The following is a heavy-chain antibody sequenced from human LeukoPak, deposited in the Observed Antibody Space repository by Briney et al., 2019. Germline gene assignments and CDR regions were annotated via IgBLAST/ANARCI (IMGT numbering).Heavy chain of an antibody. CDR1: GFTFSSYA. D-gene: IGHD6-19*01. CDR3: ARAVEQWLVLDY. Sequence: GGSLRLSCAASGFTFSSYAMSWVRQAPGKGLEWVSSISSSSSYIYYADSVKGRFTISRDNAKNSLYLQMNSLRAEDTAVYYCARAVEQWLVLDYWGQGTLVTVSS. J-gene: IGHJ4*02. V-gene: IGHV3-21*01. CDR2: ISSSSSYI.